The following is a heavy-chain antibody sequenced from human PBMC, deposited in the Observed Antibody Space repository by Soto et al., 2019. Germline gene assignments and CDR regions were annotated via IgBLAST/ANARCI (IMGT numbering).Heavy chain of an antibody. Sequence: GGSLRLSCAASGFTFISYEMNWVRQAPGKGLEWVSYISSSGSTIYYADSVKGRFTISRDNAKNSLYLQMNSLRAEDTAVYYCARDRRSSGYYYGYYGMDVWGQGTTVTVSS. V-gene: IGHV3-48*03. D-gene: IGHD3-22*01. CDR3: ARDRRSSGYYYGYYGMDV. J-gene: IGHJ6*02. CDR1: GFTFISYE. CDR2: ISSSGSTI.